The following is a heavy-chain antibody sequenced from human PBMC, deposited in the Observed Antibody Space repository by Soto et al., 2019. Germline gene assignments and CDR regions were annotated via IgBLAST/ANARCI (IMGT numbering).Heavy chain of an antibody. Sequence: GGSLRLSCAGSGFTFSSYWMSWVRQAPGKGLEWVANVKQDGSDKYYVDSVKGRFTVSRDNAKNSLFLQMNSLRAEDTAVYYCARVTTSGYSGYALDYWGQGTLVTVSS. V-gene: IGHV3-7*01. CDR1: GFTFSSYW. CDR2: VKQDGSDK. D-gene: IGHD5-12*01. CDR3: ARVTTSGYSGYALDY. J-gene: IGHJ4*02.